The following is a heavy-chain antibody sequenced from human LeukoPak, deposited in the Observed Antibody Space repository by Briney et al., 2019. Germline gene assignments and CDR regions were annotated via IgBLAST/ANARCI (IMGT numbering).Heavy chain of an antibody. CDR1: GFTVSSNY. J-gene: IGHJ2*01. CDR3: ARERITIFGVVHWYFDL. V-gene: IGHV3-21*01. CDR2: ISSSSSYI. Sequence: GGSLRLSCAASGFTVSSNYMSWVRQAPGKGLEWVSSISSSSSYIYYADSVKGRFTISRDNAKNSLYLQMNSLRAEDTAVYYCARERITIFGVVHWYFDLWGRGTLVTVSS. D-gene: IGHD3-3*01.